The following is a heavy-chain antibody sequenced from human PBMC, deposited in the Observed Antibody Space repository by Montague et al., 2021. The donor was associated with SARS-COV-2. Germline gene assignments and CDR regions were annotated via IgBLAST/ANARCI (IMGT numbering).Heavy chain of an antibody. V-gene: IGHV3-23*01. CDR3: AKDLNYHGLGYGMDV. CDR2: SSGSDGGT. D-gene: IGHD3-10*01. Sequence: SLRLSCAASGFTFSNSAMNWVRQAPGMGLEWVSGSSGSDGGTHYADSVKGRFTISRDNFKNVLYLQMNSLRAEDTALYYCAKDLNYHGLGYGMDVWGQGTTVTVSS. CDR1: GFTFSNSA. J-gene: IGHJ6*02.